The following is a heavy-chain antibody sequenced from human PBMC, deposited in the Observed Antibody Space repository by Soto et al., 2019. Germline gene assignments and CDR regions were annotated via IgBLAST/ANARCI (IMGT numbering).Heavy chain of an antibody. Sequence: SGGSPRLSRAAPGFTFRDYYISWIRPAPGKGLEWVSYISSSGSTIYYADSVKGRFTISRDNAKNSLHLQMNSLRAEDTAVYYCARCQNYGRGWFDPWGQGTLVTVSS. V-gene: IGHV3-11*01. CDR3: ARCQNYGRGWFDP. CDR2: ISSSGSTI. CDR1: GFTFRDYY. J-gene: IGHJ5*02. D-gene: IGHD4-17*01.